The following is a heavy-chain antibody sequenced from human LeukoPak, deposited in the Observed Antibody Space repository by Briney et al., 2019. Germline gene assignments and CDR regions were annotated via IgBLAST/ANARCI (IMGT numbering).Heavy chain of an antibody. CDR3: ARQHCSGGDCYFFD. Sequence: PGGSLRLSCAASGFTVSGTYMSWVRQAPGKGLEWVSVIYSGGKTYYADSVKGRFTISRDNSKNTLYLQMNSLRAEDTAVYYCARQHCSGGDCYFFDWGQGTLVTVSS. CDR1: GFTVSGTY. V-gene: IGHV3-53*01. CDR2: IYSGGKT. J-gene: IGHJ4*02. D-gene: IGHD2-15*01.